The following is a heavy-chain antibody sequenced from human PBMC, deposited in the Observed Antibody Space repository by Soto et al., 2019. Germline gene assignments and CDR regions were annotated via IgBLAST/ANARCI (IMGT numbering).Heavy chain of an antibody. V-gene: IGHV3-23*01. D-gene: IGHD1-26*01. Sequence: PGGSLRLSCVASGFSITSFAMSWVRQAPGKGLEWASAISASGGSTYADSVKGRFTISRDNSKNTLYLQMNSLRVEDTAVYYCAKVLSSGSYSGALEYRGPGARVTVFS. J-gene: IGHJ4*02. CDR2: ISASGGST. CDR3: AKVLSSGSYSGALEY. CDR1: GFSITSFA.